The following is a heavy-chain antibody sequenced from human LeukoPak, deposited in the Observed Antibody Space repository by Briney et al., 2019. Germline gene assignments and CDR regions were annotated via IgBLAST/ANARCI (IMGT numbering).Heavy chain of an antibody. J-gene: IGHJ4*02. Sequence: GRTLTLSCAASGFTFSSYSMNWVRQAPGKGLALISSISGSGESTYYADYVKGRFTVSRDNSKNTLNLQLNSLRAEDTAVYYCAKDAIGQYRPYYFDCWGQGTLVTVSS. D-gene: IGHD3-16*02. CDR2: ISGSGEST. V-gene: IGHV3-23*01. CDR3: AKDAIGQYRPYYFDC. CDR1: GFTFSSYS.